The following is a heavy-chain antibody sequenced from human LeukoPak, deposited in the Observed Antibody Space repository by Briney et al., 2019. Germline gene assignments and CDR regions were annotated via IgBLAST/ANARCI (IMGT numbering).Heavy chain of an antibody. CDR2: IYSSGST. J-gene: IGHJ4*02. CDR1: GCPISIFK. V-gene: IGHV4-59*01. CDR3: AREWSSFDY. Sequence: PSETLSLTCNVSGCPISIFKWSWIRQPPGKGLEWIGYIYSSGSTNYNPSLKSRLTISVDTSKNRFSLKLSSVTAADTAVYYCAREWSSFDYWGQGTLVTVSS. D-gene: IGHD3-10*01.